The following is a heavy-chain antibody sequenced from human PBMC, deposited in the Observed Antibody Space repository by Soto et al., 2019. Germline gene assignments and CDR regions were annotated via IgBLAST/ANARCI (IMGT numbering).Heavy chain of an antibody. Sequence: EVQLVESGGDLVQPGGSLRLSCAASGFTFSGHWMHWVRQVPGKGLEWVSRINTDGGSSAYADSVKGRFTISRDNAKTTLYLQMTGLRAEDTAVYYCAREAGYCSRTSCYRRAFDTWGQGTTVTVSS. J-gene: IGHJ3*02. CDR1: GFTFSGHW. V-gene: IGHV3-74*03. D-gene: IGHD2-2*01. CDR3: AREAGYCSRTSCYRRAFDT. CDR2: INTDGGSS.